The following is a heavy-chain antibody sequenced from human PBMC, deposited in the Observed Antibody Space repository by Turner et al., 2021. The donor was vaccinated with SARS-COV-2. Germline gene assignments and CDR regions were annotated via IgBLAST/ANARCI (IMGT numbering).Heavy chain of an antibody. CDR3: ARDRKYITGRSVLYYFDH. V-gene: IGHV4-4*07. Sequence: QVQLQEAGPGLVKPSEALALTCTVPGGSISSFYWSWIRQPAGKGLEWIGRIYTSDLTTYNPSLKSRVTMSVDTSKNQFSLRLTSVTAADTAVYYCARDRKYITGRSVLYYFDHWGPGTLVAVSS. CDR1: GGSISSFY. D-gene: IGHD6-19*01. CDR2: IYTSDLT. J-gene: IGHJ4*02.